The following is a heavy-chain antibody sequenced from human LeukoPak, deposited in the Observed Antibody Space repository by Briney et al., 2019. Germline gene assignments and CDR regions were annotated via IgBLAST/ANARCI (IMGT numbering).Heavy chain of an antibody. D-gene: IGHD4-17*01. V-gene: IGHV3-53*01. CDR1: GFTVSSNY. Sequence: RTGGSLRLSRAASGFTVSSNYMSWVRQAPGKGLEWVSVIYSGGSTYYADSVKGRFTISRDNSKNTLYLQMNSLRAEDTAVYYCARAPDYGDYETFDYWGQGTLVTVSS. CDR2: IYSGGST. J-gene: IGHJ4*02. CDR3: ARAPDYGDYETFDY.